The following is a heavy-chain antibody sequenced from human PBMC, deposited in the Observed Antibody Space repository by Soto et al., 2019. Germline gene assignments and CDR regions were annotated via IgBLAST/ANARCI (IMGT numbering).Heavy chain of an antibody. CDR1: GGSFSGYY. V-gene: IGHV4-34*01. Sequence: SETLSLTCAVYGGSFSGYYWTWIRQPPGKGLEWIGEINHSGSTNYTPSLKSRVTISVDTSKNQFSLKLSSVTAADTAVYYCASSPQTTVTTNFDYWGQGTLVTVS. CDR3: ASSPQTTVTTNFDY. J-gene: IGHJ4*02. D-gene: IGHD4-4*01. CDR2: INHSGST.